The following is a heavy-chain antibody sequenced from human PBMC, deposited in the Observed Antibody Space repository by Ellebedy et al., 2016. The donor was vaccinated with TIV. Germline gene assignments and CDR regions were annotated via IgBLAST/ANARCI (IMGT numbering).Heavy chain of an antibody. CDR3: AREGTQYYFISNWFDP. Sequence: GESLKISXVASGFTLSSYGMHWVRQAPGKGLEWVAVIWYDGSKKYYADSVKGRFTISRDNSKNTLYLQMNSLRAEDAAVYYCAREGTQYYFISNWFDPWGQGTLVTVSS. V-gene: IGHV3-33*01. D-gene: IGHD2/OR15-2a*01. J-gene: IGHJ5*02. CDR1: GFTLSSYG. CDR2: IWYDGSKK.